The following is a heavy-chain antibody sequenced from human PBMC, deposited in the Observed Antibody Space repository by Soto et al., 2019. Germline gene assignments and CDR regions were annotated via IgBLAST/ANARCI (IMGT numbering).Heavy chain of an antibody. CDR1: GYSFTRYY. D-gene: IGHD2-21*02. V-gene: IGHV1-46*01. Sequence: ASVKVSCKASGYSFTRYYIHWVRQAPGRGLEWMGIINPRDGDTRFAQTFQGRVTMTRDTSTTTVYMEMRSLRSEDTAIYYCVREGNCGGDCYSTYYFDYWGLGTLVTVSS. J-gene: IGHJ4*02. CDR2: INPRDGDT. CDR3: VREGNCGGDCYSTYYFDY.